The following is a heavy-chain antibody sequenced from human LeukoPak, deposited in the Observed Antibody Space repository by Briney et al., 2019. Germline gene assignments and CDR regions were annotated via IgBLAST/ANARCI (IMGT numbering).Heavy chain of an antibody. V-gene: IGHV4-34*01. CDR2: INHSGST. D-gene: IGHD2-2*01. CDR1: GGSFSGYY. CDR3: ARVASGSREPDIAVVPAANYYFDY. J-gene: IGHJ4*02. Sequence: SETLSLTCAVYGGSFSGYYWSWIRQPPGKGLEWIGEINHSGSTNYNPSLKSRVTISVDTSKNQFSLKLSSVTAADTAVYYCARVASGSREPDIAVVPAANYYFDYWGQGTLVTVSS.